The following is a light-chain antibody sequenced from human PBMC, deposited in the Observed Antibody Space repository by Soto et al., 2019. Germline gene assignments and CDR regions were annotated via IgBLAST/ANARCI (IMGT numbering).Light chain of an antibody. CDR1: SSDVGGYNY. CDR3: SSYEGSDNYV. Sequence: HSALTQPPSASGSPGQSVTISCTGTSSDVGGYNYVSWYQHHPGKAPTLMIYEVSKRPSGVPDRFSGSKSGNTASLTVSGLQAEDEDDYYCSSYEGSDNYVFGTGTKVTVL. V-gene: IGLV2-8*01. J-gene: IGLJ1*01. CDR2: EVS.